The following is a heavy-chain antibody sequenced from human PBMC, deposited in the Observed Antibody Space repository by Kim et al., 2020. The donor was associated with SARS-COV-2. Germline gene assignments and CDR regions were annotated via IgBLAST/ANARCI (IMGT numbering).Heavy chain of an antibody. J-gene: IGHJ4*02. D-gene: IGHD6-13*01. Sequence: GGSLRLSCAASGLTFSSYAMSWVRQAPGKGLEWVSAISGSGGSTYYADSVKGRFTISRDNSKNPLYLQMNSLRAEDTAVYYCAKDRGQQQLVLSYFDSWGQGTLVTVSP. V-gene: IGHV3-23*01. CDR3: AKDRGQQQLVLSYFDS. CDR1: GLTFSSYA. CDR2: ISGSGGST.